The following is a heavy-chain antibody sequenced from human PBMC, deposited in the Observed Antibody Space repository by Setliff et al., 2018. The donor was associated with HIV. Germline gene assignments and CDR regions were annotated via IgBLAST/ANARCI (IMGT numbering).Heavy chain of an antibody. Sequence: SETLSLPCTVSGGSISIYYWSWIRQPPGKGLEWIGYIYYSGSTNYTSSLKSRVSISVDTSKNQFSLKLNSVTVADTAVYFCARSLPGYGDYYFDYWGQGTLVTV. CDR1: GGSISIYY. CDR3: ARSLPGYGDYYFDY. CDR2: IYYSGST. V-gene: IGHV4-59*08. J-gene: IGHJ4*02. D-gene: IGHD4-17*01.